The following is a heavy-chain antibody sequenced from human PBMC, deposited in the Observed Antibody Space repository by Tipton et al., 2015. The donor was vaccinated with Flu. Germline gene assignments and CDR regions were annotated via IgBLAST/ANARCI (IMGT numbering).Heavy chain of an antibody. V-gene: IGHV3-23*04. CDR1: GFSLGSYA. CDR2: SSGSGINT. D-gene: IGHD2-2*01. J-gene: IGHJ6*02. Sequence: QLVQSGGGLIQPGGSLRLSCAASGFSLGSYAMTWVRQAPGRGLQWVSTSSGSGINTYYADSVKDRFTISRDNSKNTLYLQMSRLRAEDTAQYYCARACTRCHEVGYFYIMDAWGQGTTVTVSS. CDR3: ARACTRCHEVGYFYIMDA.